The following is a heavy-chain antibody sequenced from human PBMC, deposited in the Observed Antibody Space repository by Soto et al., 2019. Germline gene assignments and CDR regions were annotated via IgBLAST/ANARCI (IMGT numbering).Heavy chain of an antibody. J-gene: IGHJ6*02. CDR1: GGTFSSYA. D-gene: IGHD3-10*01. Sequence: SVKVSCKASGGTFSSYAISWVRQAPGQGLEWMGGIIPIFGTANYAQKFQGRVTITADESTSTAYMELSSLRSEDTAVYYCARDGYYGSGSFRYYYYGMDVWGQGTTVTVSS. CDR3: ARDGYYGSGSFRYYYYGMDV. CDR2: IIPIFGTA. V-gene: IGHV1-69*13.